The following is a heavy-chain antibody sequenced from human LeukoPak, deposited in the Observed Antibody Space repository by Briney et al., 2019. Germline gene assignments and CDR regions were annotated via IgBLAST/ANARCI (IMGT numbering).Heavy chain of an antibody. D-gene: IGHD3-22*01. CDR3: AKDTYYYDNSGYSGAFDI. CDR2: IRYDGRNK. Sequence: GGSLRLSCAASGFTFSSYGMHWVRQAPGKGLEWVAFIRYDGRNKYYADSVKGRLTISRDNSKNTLYLQMNSLRAEDTAVYYCAKDTYYYDNSGYSGAFDIWGQGTMVTVSS. CDR1: GFTFSSYG. J-gene: IGHJ3*02. V-gene: IGHV3-30*02.